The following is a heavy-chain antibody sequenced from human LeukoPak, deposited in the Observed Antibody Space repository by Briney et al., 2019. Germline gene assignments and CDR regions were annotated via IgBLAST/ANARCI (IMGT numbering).Heavy chain of an antibody. V-gene: IGHV3-7*01. CDR2: IKQDGSEK. CDR3: TRGDGY. J-gene: IGHJ4*02. CDR1: GFTFSSYW. Sequence: GGSLRLSCAASGFTFSSYWMNWVRQAPGKGLEWVANIKQDGSEKYYVDSVKGRFTISRDNARNSLFLQMSNLRAEDTAMYYCTRGDGYWGQGTLVTVSS. D-gene: IGHD2-21*02.